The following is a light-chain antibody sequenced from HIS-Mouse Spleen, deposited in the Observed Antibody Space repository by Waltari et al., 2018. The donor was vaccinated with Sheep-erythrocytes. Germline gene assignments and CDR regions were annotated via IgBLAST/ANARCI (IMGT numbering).Light chain of an antibody. CDR2: AAS. CDR3: QQYYSYLWT. J-gene: IGKJ1*01. V-gene: IGKV1-8*01. CDR1: QGISSY. Sequence: AIRMTQSPSSFSASTGDRVTITCRASQGISSYLACYQQQPGKAPKLLISAASTLQIVVPSRFSGSGSGTDFTLTISCLQSEDFATYYCQQYYSYLWTFGQGTKVEIK.